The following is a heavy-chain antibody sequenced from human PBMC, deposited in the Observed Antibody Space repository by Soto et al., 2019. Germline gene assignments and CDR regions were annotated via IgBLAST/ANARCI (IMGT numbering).Heavy chain of an antibody. CDR1: GGTFRNYS. V-gene: IGHV1-69*02. CDR2: IFPLTDIP. Sequence: QVQLVQSGTEVKKPGSSVKVSCKASGGTFRNYSINWVRQAPGQGLEWMGSIFPLTDIPDYAQNFQARLTMSADKSTSTAYMELSSLASDDTAMYFCARGPLVVLNYFESWGQGTLVTVSS. J-gene: IGHJ4*02. CDR3: ARGPLVVLNYFES.